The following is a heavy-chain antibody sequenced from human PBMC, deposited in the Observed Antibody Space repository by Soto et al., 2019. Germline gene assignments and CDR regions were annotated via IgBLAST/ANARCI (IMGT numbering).Heavy chain of an antibody. J-gene: IGHJ4*02. CDR2: IYYSGST. CDR3: ARGHCSGGPFYRIKSDC. V-gene: IGHV4-59*01. CDR1: GGSISSYY. Sequence: QVQLQESGPGLVKPSETLSLTCTVSGGSISSYYWSWIRQPPGKGLEWIGYIYYSGSTYYNPALKNRVTIPVDTSRHQLSLTLNSVDAAYTPQYSCARGHCSGGPFYRIKSDCWGQGTLATVSS. D-gene: IGHD2-15*01.